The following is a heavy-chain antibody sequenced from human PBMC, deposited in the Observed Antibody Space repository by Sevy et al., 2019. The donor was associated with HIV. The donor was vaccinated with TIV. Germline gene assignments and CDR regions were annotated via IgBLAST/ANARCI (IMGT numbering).Heavy chain of an antibody. CDR2: ISSSGRTI. V-gene: IGHV3-48*03. CDR3: AGPVKIVSRSWGWAFDI. Sequence: GGSLRLSCAASGFTFSSYEMKWVRQAPGKGLEWLAYISSSGRTIYYADSVKGRFTISRDNAKNSLYLQMSSLRAEDTAVYYCAGPVKIVSRSWGWAFDIWGQGTMVTVSS. CDR1: GFTFSSYE. D-gene: IGHD1-26*01. J-gene: IGHJ3*02.